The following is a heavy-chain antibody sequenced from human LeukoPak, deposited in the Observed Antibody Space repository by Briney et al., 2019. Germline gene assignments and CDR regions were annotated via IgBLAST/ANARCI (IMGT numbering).Heavy chain of an antibody. Sequence: PGGSLRLSCAASGFTFSSYAMSWVRQAPGKGLEWVSAISGSGGSTYYADSVKGRSTISRDNSKNTLYLQMNSLRAEDTAVYYCAKGGTRISSSSDYWGQGTLVTVSS. D-gene: IGHD6-6*01. CDR3: AKGGTRISSSSDY. V-gene: IGHV3-23*01. CDR1: GFTFSSYA. J-gene: IGHJ4*02. CDR2: ISGSGGST.